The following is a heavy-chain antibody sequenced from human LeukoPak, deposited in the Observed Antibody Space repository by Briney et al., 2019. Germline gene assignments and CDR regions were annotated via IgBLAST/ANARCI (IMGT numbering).Heavy chain of an antibody. J-gene: IGHJ6*04. CDR2: ISGSGGST. CDR3: AELGITMIGGV. D-gene: IGHD3-10*02. Sequence: GGSLRLSCAASGFTFSSHGMSWVRQAPGKGLEWVSTISGSGGSTYYADSVKGRFTISRDNAKNSLYLQMNSLRAEDTAVYYCAELGITMIGGVWGKGTTVTISS. V-gene: IGHV3-23*01. CDR1: GFTFSSHG.